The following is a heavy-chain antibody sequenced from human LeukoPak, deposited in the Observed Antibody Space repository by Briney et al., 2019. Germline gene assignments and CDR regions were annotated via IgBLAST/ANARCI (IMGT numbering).Heavy chain of an antibody. D-gene: IGHD5-24*01. Sequence: SETLSLTCAVYGGSFSGYYWSWIRQPPGKGLEWIGEINHSGSTNYNPSLKSRVTISVDTSKNQFSLKLSSVTAADTAVYYCARGGQGDGYSADEAFDFWGQGTMVTVSS. CDR3: ARGGQGDGYSADEAFDF. V-gene: IGHV4-34*01. J-gene: IGHJ3*01. CDR1: GGSFSGYY. CDR2: INHSGST.